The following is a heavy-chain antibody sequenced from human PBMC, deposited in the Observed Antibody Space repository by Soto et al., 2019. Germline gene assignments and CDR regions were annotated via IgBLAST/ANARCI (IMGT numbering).Heavy chain of an antibody. D-gene: IGHD1-1*01. V-gene: IGHV1-18*01. J-gene: IGHJ4*02. CDR3: ARGRYGDY. CDR1: GYAFTTYG. Sequence: QVHLVQSGAEVKKPGASVKVSCKGSGYAFTTYGITWVRQAPGQGLEWMGGISAHNGNTNYAQKLQGRVTVTRDTSTSTAYMELRSLRSDDTAVYYCARGRYGDYCGQGALVTVSS. CDR2: ISAHNGNT.